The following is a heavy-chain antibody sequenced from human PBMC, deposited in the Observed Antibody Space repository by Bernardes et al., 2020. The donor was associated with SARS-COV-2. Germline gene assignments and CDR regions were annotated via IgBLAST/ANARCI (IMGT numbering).Heavy chain of an antibody. V-gene: IGHV3-74*01. CDR3: ARDPGYLAKRSYGYQYFDY. Sequence: SLSLSCAASGFTFSNYWMHWVRQPPGKGLVWVSHINSDGSSTNYADSVKGRFTISRDNAKNTLYLQMNSLRAEDTAVYYCARDPGYLAKRSYGYQYFDYWGQGTLVTVSS. CDR2: INSDGSST. J-gene: IGHJ4*02. CDR1: GFTFSNYW. D-gene: IGHD5-18*01.